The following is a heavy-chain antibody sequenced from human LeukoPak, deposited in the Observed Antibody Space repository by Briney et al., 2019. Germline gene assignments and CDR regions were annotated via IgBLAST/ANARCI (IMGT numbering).Heavy chain of an antibody. CDR2: INHRGGA. V-gene: IGHV4-34*01. CDR1: GGSFIGSH. CDR3: ARDPTTVENVPYYFDD. D-gene: IGHD4-23*01. J-gene: IGHJ4*02. Sequence: SETLSLTCAVSGGSFIGSHWNWIRQSPGKGLEWIAEINHRGGANYNPSLRSRVSIVDTSKNQFSLTLRSVTAADTAVYCCARDPTTVENVPYYFDDWGQGTLVTVSS.